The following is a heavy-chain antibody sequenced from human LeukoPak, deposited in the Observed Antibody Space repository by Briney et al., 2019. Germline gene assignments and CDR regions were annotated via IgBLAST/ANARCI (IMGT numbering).Heavy chain of an antibody. J-gene: IGHJ5*01. CDR1: GGSISSYY. CDR2: FHTSGCT. D-gene: IGHD3-22*01. CDR3: ARDRYYYDSSGVRWFDS. Sequence: SDTLSLTCTVSGGSISSYYWSWIRQSAGKGLEWIGHFHTSGCTNYNPFLKSRVTMSVDTSNNQFSLKLSSVTAADTAMYYCARDRYYYDSSGVRWFDSWGQGTLVTVSS. V-gene: IGHV4-4*07.